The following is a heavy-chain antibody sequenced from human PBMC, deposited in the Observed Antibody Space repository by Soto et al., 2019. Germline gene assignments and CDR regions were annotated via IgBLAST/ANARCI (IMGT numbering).Heavy chain of an antibody. CDR3: ARDRADSSGWYRYFQH. CDR1: GFTFSSYS. D-gene: IGHD6-19*01. V-gene: IGHV3-48*02. CDR2: ISSSSSTI. Sequence: EVPLVQSGGGLVQPGGSLRLSCAASGFTFSSYSMNWVRQAPGKGLERVSYISSSSSTIYYADSVKGRFTISRDNAKNSLYLQMNSLRDEDTAVYYCARDRADSSGWYRYFQHWGQGTLVTVSS. J-gene: IGHJ1*01.